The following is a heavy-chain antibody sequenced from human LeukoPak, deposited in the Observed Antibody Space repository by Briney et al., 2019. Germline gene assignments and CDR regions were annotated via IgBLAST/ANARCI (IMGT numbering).Heavy chain of an antibody. D-gene: IGHD3-16*01. CDR1: GGSFSGYY. Sequence: SETLSLTCAVYGGSFSGYYWNWIRQPPGKGLEWIGYIYHSGSTYYNPSLKSRVTISVDRSKNQFSLKLSSVTAADTAVYYCARKGDGAYGYFDLWGRGTLVTVSS. V-gene: IGHV4-34*01. CDR2: IYHSGST. CDR3: ARKGDGAYGYFDL. J-gene: IGHJ2*01.